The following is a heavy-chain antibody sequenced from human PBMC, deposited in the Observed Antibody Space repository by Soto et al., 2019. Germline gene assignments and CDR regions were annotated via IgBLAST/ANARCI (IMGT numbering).Heavy chain of an antibody. CDR2: VYWDDDI. Sequence: QITLKESGPTLVKPTQTLTLTCTFSGFSLSTRGVGVGWISQPPGKALEWLALVYWDDDIWCSPSLKSRLTITKDTSKNPVVLXXTNMDPVDTATYYCAHRPYGYKYYFDYWGQGTLVTVSS. CDR1: GFSLSTRGVG. D-gene: IGHD5-18*01. V-gene: IGHV2-5*02. J-gene: IGHJ4*02. CDR3: AHRPYGYKYYFDY.